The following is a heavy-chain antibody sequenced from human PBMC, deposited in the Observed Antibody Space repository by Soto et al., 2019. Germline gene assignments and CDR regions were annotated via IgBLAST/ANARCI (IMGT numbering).Heavy chain of an antibody. J-gene: IGHJ4*02. V-gene: IGHV3-23*01. CDR2: ISGGGGKK. CDR1: GFTFSSYA. Sequence: GGSLRLSCAASGFTFSSYAMSWVRQAPGKGLEWVSVISGGGGKKYYADSVKGRFTISRDNSKNTLYLQMNSLRAEDTAVYYCARPGGPFSSWCYSSFDYWGQGTMVTVSS. D-gene: IGHD6-13*01. CDR3: ARPGGPFSSWCYSSFDY.